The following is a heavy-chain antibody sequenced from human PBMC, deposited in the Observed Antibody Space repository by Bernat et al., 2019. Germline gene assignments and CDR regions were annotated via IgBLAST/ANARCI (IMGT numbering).Heavy chain of an antibody. CDR1: GFTFSSSY. Sequence: EVQFVESGGGLVQPGGSLRLSCSVSGFTFSSSYMHWVRQAAGKGPEYISSISGNGDTTYYADSVKGRFTVSRDNSKNTLHLQMSSLRTEDTAVYYCVRDRAIDYWGQGILVTVSS. CDR3: VRDRAIDY. V-gene: IGHV3-64D*06. D-gene: IGHD5-18*01. CDR2: ISGNGDTT. J-gene: IGHJ4*02.